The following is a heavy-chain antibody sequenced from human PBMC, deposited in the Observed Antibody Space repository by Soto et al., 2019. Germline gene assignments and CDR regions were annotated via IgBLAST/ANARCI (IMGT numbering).Heavy chain of an antibody. V-gene: IGHV1-3*01. CDR3: AKYFSMVRELHGY. CDR2: INAGNSDT. D-gene: IGHD2-2*01. CDR1: GYTFASSA. Sequence: GASVKVSCKASGYTFASSAMHWVRQAPGQRLEWMGWINAGNSDTKYSQKFQGRVTITSDTSASTAYMELSSLRSEDTAVYYCAKYFSMVRELHGYWSQGTPVPVSS. J-gene: IGHJ4*02.